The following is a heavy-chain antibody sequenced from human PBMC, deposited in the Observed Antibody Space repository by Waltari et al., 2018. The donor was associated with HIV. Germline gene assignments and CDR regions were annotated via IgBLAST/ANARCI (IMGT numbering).Heavy chain of an antibody. J-gene: IGHJ6*02. CDR2: VDPEDGET. Sequence: QVQLVQSGAEVKKPGASVEVSCKVSGYTLTELSIHWVRQAPGKGREWMGGVDPEDGETSYAQKYQGRVTMTEDTSTDTAYMELSSLRSEDTAVYYCATEGISMVRGVYGMDVWGQGTTVTVSS. CDR3: ATEGISMVRGVYGMDV. D-gene: IGHD3-10*01. CDR1: GYTLTELS. V-gene: IGHV1-24*01.